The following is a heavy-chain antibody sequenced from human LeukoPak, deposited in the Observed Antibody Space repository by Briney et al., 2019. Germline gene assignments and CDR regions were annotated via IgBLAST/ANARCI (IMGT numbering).Heavy chain of an antibody. CDR3: TRDMGGTYFDY. J-gene: IGHJ4*02. V-gene: IGHV3-30*03. CDR2: ISYDGSNK. Sequence: GGSLRLSCAATGFTISNYDMHWVRQAPGKGLEWVALISYDGSNKYYADSVKGRFTISRDNSKNTLYLQMNSLRAEDTAVYYCTRDMGGTYFDYWGQGTLVTVSS. D-gene: IGHD1-26*01. CDR1: GFTISNYD.